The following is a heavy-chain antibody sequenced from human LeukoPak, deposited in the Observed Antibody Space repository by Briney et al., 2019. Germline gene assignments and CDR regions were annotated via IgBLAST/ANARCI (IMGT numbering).Heavy chain of an antibody. CDR1: GGSISSYY. D-gene: IGHD2-15*01. CDR3: ARAGYCSGGSCYFDY. J-gene: IGHJ4*02. V-gene: IGHV4-59*01. CDR2: IYYSGST. Sequence: SETLSLTCTVSGGSISSYYWSWIRQPPGKGLEWIGYIYYSGSTNYNPSLKSRVTISVDTSKNQFSLKLSSVTAADTAVYYCARAGYCSGGSCYFDYWGQGTLVTVSS.